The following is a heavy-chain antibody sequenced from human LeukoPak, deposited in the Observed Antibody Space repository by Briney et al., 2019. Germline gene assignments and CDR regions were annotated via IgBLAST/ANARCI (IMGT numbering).Heavy chain of an antibody. V-gene: IGHV1-18*01. Sequence: ASVKVSCKASGYTFTSYDINWVRQATGQGLEWMGWMNPNSGNTNYAQKLQGRVTMTTDTSTSTAYMELRSLRSDDTAVYYCARVPPTMRYFDWLFSYFDYWGQGTLVTVSS. D-gene: IGHD3-9*01. J-gene: IGHJ4*02. CDR1: GYTFTSYD. CDR2: MNPNSGNT. CDR3: ARVPPTMRYFDWLFSYFDY.